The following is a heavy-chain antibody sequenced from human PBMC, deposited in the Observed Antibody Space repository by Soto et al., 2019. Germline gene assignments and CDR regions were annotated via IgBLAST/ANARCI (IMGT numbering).Heavy chain of an antibody. Sequence: ASVKVSCNASGYTFTGYYMHWVIQAPGQGLEWMGWINPNSGGTNYAEKFQGWVTMTRDTSIITAYMELSRLRSDDTAVYYCARGTDYSSSPLDYWGQGTLVTVSS. V-gene: IGHV1-2*04. D-gene: IGHD6-6*01. CDR3: ARGTDYSSSPLDY. CDR2: INPNSGGT. CDR1: GYTFTGYY. J-gene: IGHJ4*02.